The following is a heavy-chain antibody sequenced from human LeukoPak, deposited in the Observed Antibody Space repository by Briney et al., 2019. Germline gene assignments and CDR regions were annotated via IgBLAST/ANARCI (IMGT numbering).Heavy chain of an antibody. D-gene: IGHD2-15*01. J-gene: IGHJ6*03. Sequence: ASVNVSCEAAGHSFGYFDVNWVRQAPGPGLEWMGWMNPYTGKTGFAQKFQGRVTTTSERSRSKVYMELRSVTPEDTAVYYCARATRASTSTSFSYYYYMDVWGKGTTVTVS. CDR2: MNPYTGKT. V-gene: IGHV1-8*03. CDR1: GHSFGYFD. CDR3: ARATRASTSTSFSYYYYMDV.